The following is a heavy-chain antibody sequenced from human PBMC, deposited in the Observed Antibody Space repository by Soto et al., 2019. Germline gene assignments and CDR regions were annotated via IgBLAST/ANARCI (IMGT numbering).Heavy chain of an antibody. J-gene: IGHJ4*02. CDR1: GYTFTSYG. CDR3: ARLPYYYDSSGYLIH. D-gene: IGHD3-22*01. Sequence: ASVKVSCKASGYTFTSYGISWARQAPGQGLEWMGWISAYNGNTNYAQKLQGRVTMTTDTSTSTAYMELRSLRSDDTAVYYCARLPYYYDSSGYLIHWGQGTLVTVSS. V-gene: IGHV1-18*04. CDR2: ISAYNGNT.